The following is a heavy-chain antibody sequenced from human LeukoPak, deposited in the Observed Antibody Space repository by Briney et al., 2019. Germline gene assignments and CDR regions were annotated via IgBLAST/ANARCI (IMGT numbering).Heavy chain of an antibody. V-gene: IGHV4-39*01. Sequence: SETLSVTRTVSGGSICSSSYYWGWTSQPPGKGLGWIGSILYSGRTYYKPSLKSQDTMSGDTYKNQFSLRLSSVTAADTAVYHCAKTPIPQYSSGWYTSYYFVYWGQGTLVTVSS. J-gene: IGHJ4*02. CDR1: GGSICSSSYY. CDR3: AKTPIPQYSSGWYTSYYFVY. D-gene: IGHD6-19*01. CDR2: ILYSGRT.